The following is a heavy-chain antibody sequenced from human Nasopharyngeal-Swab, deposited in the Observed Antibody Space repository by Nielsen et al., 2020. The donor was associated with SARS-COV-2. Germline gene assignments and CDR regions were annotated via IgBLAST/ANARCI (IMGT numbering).Heavy chain of an antibody. J-gene: IGHJ4*02. CDR1: GFTFSNYV. V-gene: IGHV3-23*01. CDR3: AKDKAHSTFDY. Sequence: GGSLRLSCAASGFTFSNYVMNWVRQAPGKGLEWVSATTNSGGSTYYADSVKGRFTISRDNSKNTLFLQMNSLRAEDTAVYYCAKDKAHSTFDYWGQGTPVTVSS. D-gene: IGHD4-11*01. CDR2: TTNSGGST.